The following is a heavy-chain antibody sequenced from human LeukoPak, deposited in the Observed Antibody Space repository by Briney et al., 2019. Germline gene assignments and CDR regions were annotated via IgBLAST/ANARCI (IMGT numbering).Heavy chain of an antibody. Sequence: PGGTLSLTCAFCGCTLSNYYMSWVRQAPGKGLEWVSYISSSGSTIYYADSVKGRFTISRDNAKHSLYLQMNSLGAEDTAVYYCWRVFPERCFGELIPGLWDVWGQGTTVTVSS. CDR2: ISSSGSTI. CDR1: GCTLSNYY. V-gene: IGHV3-11*04. J-gene: IGHJ6*02. D-gene: IGHD3-10*01. CDR3: WRVFPERCFGELIPGLWDV.